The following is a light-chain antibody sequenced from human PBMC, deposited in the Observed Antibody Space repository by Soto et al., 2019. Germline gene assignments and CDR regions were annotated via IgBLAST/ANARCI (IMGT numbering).Light chain of an antibody. J-gene: IGLJ2*01. CDR3: ATWDDGLNGPV. Sequence: QSVLTQPPSASGTPGQGVVISCSGSSSNIGNNPVNWYQQLPGTAPKLLMYSNDRRPSGVPERFSGSKSDTSASLAISGLQSEDEADYYCATWDDGLNGPVFGGGTKLTVL. V-gene: IGLV1-44*01. CDR1: SSNIGNNP. CDR2: SND.